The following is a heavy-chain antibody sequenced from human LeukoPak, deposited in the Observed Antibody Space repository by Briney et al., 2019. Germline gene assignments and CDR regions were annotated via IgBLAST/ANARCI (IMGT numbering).Heavy chain of an antibody. J-gene: IGHJ6*03. CDR1: GYTLTSYD. Sequence: ASVKVSCKASGYTLTSYDINWVRQATGQGLEWMGWMNPNSGNTGYAQKFQGRVTITRNTSISTAYMELSSLRSEDTAVYYCARRAAAAAGTWYYYYYMDVWGKGTTVTVSS. D-gene: IGHD6-13*01. CDR3: ARRAAAAAGTWYYYYYMDV. V-gene: IGHV1-8*03. CDR2: MNPNSGNT.